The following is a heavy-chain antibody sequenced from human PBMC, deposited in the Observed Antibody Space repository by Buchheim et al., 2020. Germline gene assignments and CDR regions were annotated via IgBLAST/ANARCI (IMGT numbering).Heavy chain of an antibody. CDR1: GGSFSGYY. D-gene: IGHD2-2*01. V-gene: IGHV4-34*02. Sequence: QVQLQQWGAGLLKPSETLSLTCAVYGGSFSGYYWSWIRQPPGKGLEWIGEINHSGSTNYNPSLKSRVTISVDTAKNQFSLKLSSVTAADTAVYYCARDNILGYCSSTRCYSKSFDYWGQGTL. CDR2: INHSGST. J-gene: IGHJ4*02. CDR3: ARDNILGYCSSTRCYSKSFDY.